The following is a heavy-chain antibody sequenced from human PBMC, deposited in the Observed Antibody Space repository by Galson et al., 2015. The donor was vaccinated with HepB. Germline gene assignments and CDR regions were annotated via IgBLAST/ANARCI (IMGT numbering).Heavy chain of an antibody. D-gene: IGHD4-11*01. Sequence: SLRLSCAASGFTFGDYAMSWFRQAPGKGLEWVGFIRSKAYGGTTEYAASVKGRFTISRDDSKSIAYLQMNSLKTEDTAVYYCTREVDYSNYDGYDFDYWGQGTLVTVSS. CDR3: TREVDYSNYDGYDFDY. CDR2: IRSKAYGGTT. V-gene: IGHV3-49*03. J-gene: IGHJ4*02. CDR1: GFTFGDYA.